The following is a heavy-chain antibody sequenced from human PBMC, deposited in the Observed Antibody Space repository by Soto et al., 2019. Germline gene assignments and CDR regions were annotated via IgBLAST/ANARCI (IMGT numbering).Heavy chain of an antibody. CDR3: AAGAYYYGSGTDYYYYYYMDV. D-gene: IGHD3-10*01. J-gene: IGHJ6*03. V-gene: IGHV1-8*01. CDR1: GYTFTSYD. Sequence: ASVKVSCKASGYTFTSYDINWVRQATGQGLEWMGWMNPNSGNTGYAQKFQGRVTRTRNTSISTAYMERSSLRSEDTAVYYCAAGAYYYGSGTDYYYYYYMDVWGKGTTVTVSS. CDR2: MNPNSGNT.